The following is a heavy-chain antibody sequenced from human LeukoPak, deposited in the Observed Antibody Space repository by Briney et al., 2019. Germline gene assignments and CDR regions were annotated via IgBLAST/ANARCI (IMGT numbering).Heavy chain of an antibody. CDR2: ISGSGGST. Sequence: GGSLRLSCAASGFTFSSYAMSWVRQAPGRGLEWVSAISGSGGSTYYADSVKGRFTISRDNSKNTLYLQMNSLRAEDTAVYYCAKAPVLRYFDWSSYFDYWGQGTLVTVSS. V-gene: IGHV3-23*01. D-gene: IGHD3-9*01. J-gene: IGHJ4*02. CDR1: GFTFSSYA. CDR3: AKAPVLRYFDWSSYFDY.